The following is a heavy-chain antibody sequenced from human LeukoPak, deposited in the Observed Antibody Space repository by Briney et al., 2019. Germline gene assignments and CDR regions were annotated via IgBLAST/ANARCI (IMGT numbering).Heavy chain of an antibody. CDR1: GLPFSDFS. J-gene: IGHJ4*02. CDR3: AKQSYARSLGE. D-gene: IGHD2-8*01. V-gene: IGHV3-23*01. CDR2: TNSGGTST. Sequence: PGGSLRLSCATSGLPFSDFSMSWVRQAPGKGLERISTTNSGGTSTYYAESVKGRFTISRDNSKNTLYLQMSSLRVEDTAVYYCAKQSYARSLGEGGPGTLVSVSS.